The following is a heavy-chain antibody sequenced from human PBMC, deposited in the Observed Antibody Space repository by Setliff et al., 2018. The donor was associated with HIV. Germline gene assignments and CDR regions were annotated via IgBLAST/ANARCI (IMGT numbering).Heavy chain of an antibody. D-gene: IGHD1-7*01. CDR3: ARVALTVTRTSRRAFDI. V-gene: IGHV4-4*02. J-gene: IGHJ3*02. Sequence: SETLSLTCAVSGGSISSNTWWSWVRQPPGKGLEWIVEISHSGSTNYNPSLKSRVTISVDKSKNQFSLRLRSVTAADTAVYYCARVALTVTRTSRRAFDIWGQGTMVTVSS. CDR1: GGSISSNTW. CDR2: ISHSGST.